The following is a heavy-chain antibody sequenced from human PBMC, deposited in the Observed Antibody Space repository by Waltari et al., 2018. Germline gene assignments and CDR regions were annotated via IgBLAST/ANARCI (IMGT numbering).Heavy chain of an antibody. CDR1: GYTFTSYG. J-gene: IGHJ6*02. D-gene: IGHD5-12*01. V-gene: IGHV1-18*01. CDR2: ISAYNGNT. CDR3: ARWQGGYADTGTYYYYYGMDV. Sequence: QVQLVQSGAEVKKPGASVKVSCKASGYTFTSYGISWVRQAPGQGLEWMGWISAYNGNTNYAQKLQGRVTMTTDTSTSTAYMELRSLRSDDTAVYYCARWQGGYADTGTYYYYYGMDVWGQGTTVTVSS.